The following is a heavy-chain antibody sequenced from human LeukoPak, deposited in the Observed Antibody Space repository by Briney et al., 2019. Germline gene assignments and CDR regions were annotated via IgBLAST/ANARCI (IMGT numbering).Heavy chain of an antibody. CDR2: ISFSSTYI. V-gene: IGHV3-21*01. CDR3: PTYFFDY. Sequence: GGSLRLSCTVSGFTFSNYWMSWVRQAPGKGLEWVSSISFSSTYIYYADSVKGRFTISRDDAKNSLYLQMNSLRDEDTAVYYCPTYFFDYWGQGTLVTVSS. CDR1: GFTFSNYW. J-gene: IGHJ4*02. D-gene: IGHD2/OR15-2a*01.